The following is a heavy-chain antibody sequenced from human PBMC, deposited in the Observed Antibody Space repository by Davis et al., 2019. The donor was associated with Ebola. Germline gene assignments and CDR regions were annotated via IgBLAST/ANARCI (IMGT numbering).Heavy chain of an antibody. CDR1: GFTFSSYD. V-gene: IGHV3-13*01. D-gene: IGHD2-2*01. Sequence: GESLKISCAASGFTFSSYDMHWVRQATGKGLEWVSAIGTAGDTYYPGSVKGRFTISRDNAKNSLYLQMNSLRAEDTAVYYCARDFSADVVVVPAAMVYWGQGTLVTVSS. CDR3: ARDFSADVVVVPAAMVY. CDR2: IGTAGDT. J-gene: IGHJ4*02.